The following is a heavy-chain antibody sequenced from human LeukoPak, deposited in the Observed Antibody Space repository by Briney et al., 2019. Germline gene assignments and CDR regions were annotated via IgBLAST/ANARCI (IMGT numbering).Heavy chain of an antibody. D-gene: IGHD5-12*01. V-gene: IGHV4-34*10. CDR2: IFHNGST. CDR1: GGSFSGYY. Sequence: NRSETLSLTCAVYGGSFSGYYWSWIRQPPGKGVEWIGNIFHNGSTYYNPSLKGRVTMSVDTSKNYFSLKMGSVTAADTAVYYCAREVGWLHPEGSFDFWGQGTMVTVSS. CDR3: AREVGWLHPEGSFDF. J-gene: IGHJ3*01.